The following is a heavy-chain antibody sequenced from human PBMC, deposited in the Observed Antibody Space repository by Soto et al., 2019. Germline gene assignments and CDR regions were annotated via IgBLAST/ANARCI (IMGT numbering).Heavy chain of an antibody. J-gene: IGHJ4*02. CDR1: GGSIRNYY. V-gene: IGHV4-59*01. Sequence: QVQLRESGPGLLRPSETLSLTCTVSGGSIRNYYLTWIRQSPGKGLEWLGHVFFTGSTKYSPSLESRVTISVDTSQNQFSLSLTSVTTADTAVYYCAREDGDFVYVHWGQGTLVTVSS. CDR3: AREDGDFVYVH. D-gene: IGHD4-17*01. CDR2: VFFTGST.